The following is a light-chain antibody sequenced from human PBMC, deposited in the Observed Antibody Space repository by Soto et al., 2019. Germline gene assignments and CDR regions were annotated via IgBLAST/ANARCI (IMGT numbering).Light chain of an antibody. CDR2: GAS. CDR1: QSVSSSY. CDR3: QQYGSP. J-gene: IGKJ1*01. Sequence: EIVLTQSPGTLSLSPWERATLSCRASQSVSSSYLAWYQQKPGQAPRLLIYGASSRATGIPDRFSGSGSGTDFTLTISRLEPEDFAVYYCQQYGSPFGQGTKVEIK. V-gene: IGKV3-20*01.